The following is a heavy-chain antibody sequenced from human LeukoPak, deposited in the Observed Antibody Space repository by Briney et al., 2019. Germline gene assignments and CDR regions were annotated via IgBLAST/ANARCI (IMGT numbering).Heavy chain of an antibody. CDR2: IIPILGIA. CDR1: GGTFSSYA. D-gene: IGHD5-18*01. Sequence: GASVKVSCKASGGTFSSYAISWVRQAPGQGLEWMGRIIPILGIANYAQKFQGRVTITADKSTSTAYMELSSLRSEDTAVYCCARDKKKDTAMVAYYYYYGMDVWGQGTTVTVSS. J-gene: IGHJ6*02. CDR3: ARDKKKDTAMVAYYYYYGMDV. V-gene: IGHV1-69*04.